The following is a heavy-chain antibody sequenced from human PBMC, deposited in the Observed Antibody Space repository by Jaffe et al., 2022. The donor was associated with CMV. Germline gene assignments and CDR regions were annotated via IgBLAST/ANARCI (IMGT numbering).Heavy chain of an antibody. CDR3: TLDLPFEGFDP. CDR1: KFTFRNAW. CDR2: IKSKIDGGTT. Sequence: EVQLVESGGDLVKSGGSLRLSCAASKFTFRNAWMSWVRQAPGKGLEWVGRIKSKIDGGTTDYAAPVKGRFTISRDDSRNMLYLQMNSLKSEDTAVYYCTLDLPFEGFDPWGQGTLVTVSS. J-gene: IGHJ5*02. V-gene: IGHV3-15*01.